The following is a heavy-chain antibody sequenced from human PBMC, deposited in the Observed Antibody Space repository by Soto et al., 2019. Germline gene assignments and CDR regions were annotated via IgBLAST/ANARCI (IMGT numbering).Heavy chain of an antibody. V-gene: IGHV3-15*07. CDR1: GFIFSNAW. D-gene: IGHD3-22*01. J-gene: IGHJ1*01. CDR3: CPGGYFLDF. Sequence: EEQLVESGGGLVKSGGSLRLSCITSGFIFSNAWMNWVRQAPGKGLEWVGRIKSKVDGGTIDYAAPVKGRFTISRDDSKNTLYLQMTSLKSEDTALYYCCPGGYFLDFWGQGTLVTVSS. CDR2: IKSKVDGGTI.